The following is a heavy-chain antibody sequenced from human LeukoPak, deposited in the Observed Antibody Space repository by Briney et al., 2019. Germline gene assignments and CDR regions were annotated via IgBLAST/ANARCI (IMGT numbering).Heavy chain of an antibody. CDR1: GSSFSTYW. CDR3: ARDVGGSLDY. CDR2: IKGDESAR. V-gene: IGHV3-7*01. D-gene: IGHD1-26*01. Sequence: GGSLRLSCAATGSSFSTYWMAWVRQAPGKGLEWVANIKGDESARHQADSVKGRFTISRDNAQRSVYLQMSRLRGEDTGVYYCARDVGGSLDYWGQGTLVTVS. J-gene: IGHJ4*02.